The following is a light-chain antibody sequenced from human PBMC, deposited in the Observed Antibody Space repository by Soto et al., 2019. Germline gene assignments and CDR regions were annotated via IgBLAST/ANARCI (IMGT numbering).Light chain of an antibody. V-gene: IGLV2-14*01. CDR1: SSDVGAYYS. Sequence: QSVLTQPASVSGSPGQSITISCTGTSSDVGAYYSVSWYQHHPGKAPKVIIYDVTNRPSGVSNRFSGSKSGNTASLTISGLQAEDEADYYCTSYASSSTLWVFGGGTQLTVL. J-gene: IGLJ3*02. CDR2: DVT. CDR3: TSYASSSTLWV.